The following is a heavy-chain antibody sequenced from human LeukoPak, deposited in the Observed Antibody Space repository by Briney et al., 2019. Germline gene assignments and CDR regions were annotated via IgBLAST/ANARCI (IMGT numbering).Heavy chain of an antibody. CDR2: ISYDGSNK. CDR3: ARDHVDRYYCGSGSYFDY. D-gene: IGHD3-10*01. CDR1: GFTFSSYA. Sequence: TGGSLRLSCAASGFTFSSYAMHWVRQAPGKGLEWVAVISYDGSNKYYADSVKGRFTISRDNSKNTLYLQMNSLRAEDTAVYYCARDHVDRYYCGSGSYFDYWGQGTLVTVSS. J-gene: IGHJ4*02. V-gene: IGHV3-30*04.